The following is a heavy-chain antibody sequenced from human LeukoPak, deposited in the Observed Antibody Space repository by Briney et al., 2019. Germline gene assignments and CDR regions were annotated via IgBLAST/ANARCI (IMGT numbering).Heavy chain of an antibody. CDR2: TYYRSKWYN. Sequence: SQTLSLTCAISGDSVSSNSAAWNWIRQSPSRGLEWLGRTYYRSKWYNDYAVSVKSRITINPDTSKNQFSLQLNSVTPEDTAVYYCAREGSLSTVAGLWWWWFDPWGQGTLVTVSS. J-gene: IGHJ5*02. CDR3: AREGSLSTVAGLWWWWFDP. CDR1: GDSVSSNSAA. D-gene: IGHD6-19*01. V-gene: IGHV6-1*01.